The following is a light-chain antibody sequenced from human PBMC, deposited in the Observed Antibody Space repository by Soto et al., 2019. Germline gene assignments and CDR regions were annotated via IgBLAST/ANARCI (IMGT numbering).Light chain of an antibody. CDR2: GAS. CDR3: QQYDHWRPIT. J-gene: IGKJ4*01. V-gene: IGKV3-15*01. CDR1: KTISKK. Sequence: EIVMTQSPATLSASPGERATLSCRASKTISKKLAWYQHKPGQAPRLLIYGASPRVTGIPARFSGSASGTYITLTIIKLQPEDFAVYYWQQYDHWRPITCSGGTKVEIK.